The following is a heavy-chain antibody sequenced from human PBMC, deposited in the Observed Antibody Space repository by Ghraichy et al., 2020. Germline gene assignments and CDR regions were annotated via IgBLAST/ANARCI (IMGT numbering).Heavy chain of an antibody. J-gene: IGHJ6*02. CDR2: ISSSSSTI. D-gene: IGHD3-22*01. CDR1: GFTFSSYS. V-gene: IGHV3-48*02. Sequence: GGSLRLSCAASGFTFSSYSMNWVRQAPGKGLEWVSYISSSSSTIYYADSVKGRFTISRDNAKNSLYLQMNSLRDEDTAVYYCARAFYGHYYDSSGPRWGWHGMDVWGQGTTVTVSS. CDR3: ARAFYGHYYDSSGPRWGWHGMDV.